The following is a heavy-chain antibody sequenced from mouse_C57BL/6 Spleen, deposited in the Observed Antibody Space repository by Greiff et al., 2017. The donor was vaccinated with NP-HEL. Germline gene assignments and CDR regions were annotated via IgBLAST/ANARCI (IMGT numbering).Heavy chain of an antibody. CDR3: SRGPLVLRIFDF. CDR1: GFTFSSYA. J-gene: IGHJ1*03. Sequence: EVQRVESGEGLVKPGGSLKLSCAASGFTFSSYAMSWVRQTPEKRLEWVADISSGGDYIYYADTVKGRFTISRDNARNTLYLQMSILKSEDTAMYYWSRGPLVLRIFDFWGTGTTVTVSS. V-gene: IGHV5-9-1*02. CDR2: ISSGGDYI. D-gene: IGHD2-12*01.